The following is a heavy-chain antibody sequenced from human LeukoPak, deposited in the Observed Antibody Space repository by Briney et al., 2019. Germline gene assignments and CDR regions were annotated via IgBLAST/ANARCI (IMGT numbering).Heavy chain of an antibody. Sequence: NPSETLSLTCTVSGGSISSSSYSWGWIRQPPGKGLEWIGSLYYSGCTYYNPSLKSRVTISVDTSKNQFSLKLSSVTAADTAVYYCARQNADIVLMVYASYFDYWGQGTLVTVSS. CDR1: GGSISSSSYS. D-gene: IGHD2-8*01. V-gene: IGHV4-39*01. CDR2: LYYSGCT. J-gene: IGHJ4*02. CDR3: ARQNADIVLMVYASYFDY.